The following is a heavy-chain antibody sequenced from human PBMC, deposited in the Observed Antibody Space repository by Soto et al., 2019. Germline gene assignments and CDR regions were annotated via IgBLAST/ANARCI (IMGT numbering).Heavy chain of an antibody. CDR2: MSHDGRKE. Sequence: ESGGGVVQPGRSLRLSCAASGFTFSSYGVHWVRQAPGKGLEWVALMSHDGRKEDYADSVKGRFTISRDNSKNTLYLEMNSLRPEDTAVYYCARGRIRGVIGMDVWGQGTTVTVSS. J-gene: IGHJ6*02. V-gene: IGHV3-30*04. CDR3: ARGRIRGVIGMDV. D-gene: IGHD3-10*01. CDR1: GFTFSSYG.